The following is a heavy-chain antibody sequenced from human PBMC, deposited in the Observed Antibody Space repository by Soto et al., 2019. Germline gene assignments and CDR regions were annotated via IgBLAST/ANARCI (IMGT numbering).Heavy chain of an antibody. D-gene: IGHD2-15*01. V-gene: IGHV1-3*05. J-gene: IGHJ4*02. Sequence: QVQLVQSGAEEKKPGASVKVSCKASGYTFTSYAMHWVRQAPGQRLEWMGWINAGNGNTKYSQKFQGRVTITRDTSANTAYMELSSLRSEDTAVYYCARGVAPYYFDYWCQGTLVTVSS. CDR3: ARGVAPYYFDY. CDR1: GYTFTSYA. CDR2: INAGNGNT.